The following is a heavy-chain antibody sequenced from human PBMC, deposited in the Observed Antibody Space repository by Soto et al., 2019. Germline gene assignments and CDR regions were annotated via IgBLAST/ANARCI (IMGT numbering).Heavy chain of an antibody. CDR2: INPNSGGT. D-gene: IGHD2-15*01. CDR3: ARVPEGYCSGGSCYDLDY. J-gene: IGHJ4*02. Sequence: SVKVSCKASVYTFTGYYMHWVRQAPGQGLEWMGWINPNSGGTNYAQKFQGRVTMTRDTSISTAYMELSRLRSDDTAVYYCARVPEGYCSGGSCYDLDYWGQGTLVTGSS. CDR1: VYTFTGYY. V-gene: IGHV1-2*02.